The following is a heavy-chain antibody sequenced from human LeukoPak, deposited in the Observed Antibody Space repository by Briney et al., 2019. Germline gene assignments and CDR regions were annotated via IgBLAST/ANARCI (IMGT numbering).Heavy chain of an antibody. CDR3: AREERELFDY. J-gene: IGHJ4*02. CDR2: LSSGNEYI. CDR1: GFTFSTYT. V-gene: IGHV3-21*01. Sequence: GGTLRLSCAASGFTFSTYTMNWVRQAPGKGLEWVSSLSSGNEYIYYADSVKGRFTISRDDAKNSLYLQMNSLRAEDTAVYYCAREERELFDYWGQGTLVTVS. D-gene: IGHD1-26*01.